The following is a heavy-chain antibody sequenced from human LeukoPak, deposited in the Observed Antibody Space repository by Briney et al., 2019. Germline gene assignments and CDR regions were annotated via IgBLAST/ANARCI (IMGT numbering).Heavy chain of an antibody. V-gene: IGHV5-10-1*01. D-gene: IGHD3-3*01. CDR1: GYSFTTYW. CDR2: IDPSDSYT. CDR3: ARQIVTIFGVADYGMDV. Sequence: GESLKISCKGSGYSFTTYWIGWVRQMPGKGLEWMGRIDPSDSYTNYSPSFQGHVTISADKSISTAYLQWSSLKASDTAMYYCARQIVTIFGVADYGMDVWGQGTTVTVSS. J-gene: IGHJ6*02.